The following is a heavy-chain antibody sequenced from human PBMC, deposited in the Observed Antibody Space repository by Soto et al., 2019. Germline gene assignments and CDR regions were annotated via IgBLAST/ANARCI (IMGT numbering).Heavy chain of an antibody. CDR3: VKNSGWFNT. CDR2: IDGSGGIT. CDR1: GVTFGTTD. D-gene: IGHD3-10*01. V-gene: IGHV3-23*01. J-gene: IGHJ5*02. Sequence: QLLQSGGGLVQPGGSLTLSCAASGVTFGTTDMSWVRQAPGEGLEGVSTIDGSGGITYYEDSVKGRFTISSDNSRNTVYLQMNSLRGADTALYYCVKNSGWFNTWGQGALVTVSS.